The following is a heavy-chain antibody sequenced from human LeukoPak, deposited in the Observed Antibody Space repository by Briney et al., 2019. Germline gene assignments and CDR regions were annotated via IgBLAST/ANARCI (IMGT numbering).Heavy chain of an antibody. CDR1: GFTFSSYG. D-gene: IGHD2-2*01. Sequence: GGSLRLSCAASGFTFSSYGMNWVRQAPGKGLEWVSAISSSSSYKYYADSVKGQFTISRDNAKNSLYLQMNRLRAEDTAVYYCAKYFANVLVPSAHAGDIGGQGTVVTVSS. J-gene: IGHJ3*02. CDR2: ISSSSSYK. V-gene: IGHV3-21*01. CDR3: AKYFANVLVPSAHAGDI.